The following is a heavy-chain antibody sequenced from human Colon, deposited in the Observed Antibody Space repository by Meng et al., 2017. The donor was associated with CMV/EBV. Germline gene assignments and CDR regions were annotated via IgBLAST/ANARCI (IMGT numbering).Heavy chain of an antibody. V-gene: IGHV3-73*01. CDR2: VRSKANNYAT. J-gene: IGHJ4*02. CDR3: ARQTVSCHDY. D-gene: IGHD2-2*01. CDR1: GFTFSSYW. Sequence: GESLKISCAASGFTFSSYWMSWVRQASGKGLEWVGHVRSKANNYATAYSASVKGRFTISRDDSKNTAYLQMNSLKTEDTAVYYCARQTVSCHDYWGQGTLVTVSS.